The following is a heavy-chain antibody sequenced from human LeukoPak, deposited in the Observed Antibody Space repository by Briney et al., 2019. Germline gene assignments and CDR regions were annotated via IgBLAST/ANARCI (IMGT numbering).Heavy chain of an antibody. J-gene: IGHJ4*02. D-gene: IGHD3-10*01. CDR3: ANYRPTGRFGF. Sequence: PSETLSLTCGVCDGSFSGFNWNWIRQPPGKGLEWIGEITHSGNTNYNPSLKSRVTMSVDTSKNQFSLKLESVTAADTAVYYCANYRPTGRFGFWGQGTLVTVSS. CDR1: DGSFSGFN. V-gene: IGHV4-34*01. CDR2: ITHSGNT.